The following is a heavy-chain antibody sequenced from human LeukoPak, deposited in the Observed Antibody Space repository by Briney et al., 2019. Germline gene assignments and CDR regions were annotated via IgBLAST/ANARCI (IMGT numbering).Heavy chain of an antibody. CDR2: IYYSGST. J-gene: IGHJ4*02. CDR3: ARGADSSGYYSIFYFDY. Sequence: SETLSLTCSVSGGSISSYYWSWIRQPPGKGLEWIGYIYYSGSTNYNPSLKSRVTISVDTSKNQFSLKLSSVTAADTAVYYCARGADSSGYYSIFYFDYWGQGTLVTVSS. D-gene: IGHD3-22*01. CDR1: GGSISSYY. V-gene: IGHV4-59*01.